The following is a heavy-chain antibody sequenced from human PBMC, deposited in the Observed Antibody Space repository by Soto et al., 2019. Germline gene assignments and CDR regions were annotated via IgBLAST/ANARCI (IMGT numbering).Heavy chain of an antibody. CDR2: IDPSDSYT. CDR3: ARLEGGLRYSGSYYVVNDY. Sequence: EVQLVQSGAEVKKPGESLRISCKGSGYSFTSYWISWVRQMPGKGLEWMGRIDPSDSYTNYSPSFQGHVTISADKSISTAYLQWSSLKASDTAMYYCARLEGGLRYSGSYYVVNDYWGQGTLVTVSS. V-gene: IGHV5-10-1*03. CDR1: GYSFTSYW. J-gene: IGHJ4*02. D-gene: IGHD1-26*01.